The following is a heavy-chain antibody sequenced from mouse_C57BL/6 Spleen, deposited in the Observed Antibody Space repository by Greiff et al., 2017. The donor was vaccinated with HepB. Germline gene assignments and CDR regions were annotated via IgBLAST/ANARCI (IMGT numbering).Heavy chain of an antibody. CDR2: SNPNNGGT. CDR3: ARSVYYYGGGYFDV. Sequence: EVQLQQSGPELVKPGASVKIPCKASGYTFTDYNMDWVKQSHGKSLEWIGDSNPNNGGTNYNQKFKGKATLTVDKSSSTAYMELRSLTSEDTAVYYCARSVYYYGGGYFDVWGTGTTVTVSS. V-gene: IGHV1-18*01. D-gene: IGHD1-1*01. CDR1: GYTFTDYN. J-gene: IGHJ1*03.